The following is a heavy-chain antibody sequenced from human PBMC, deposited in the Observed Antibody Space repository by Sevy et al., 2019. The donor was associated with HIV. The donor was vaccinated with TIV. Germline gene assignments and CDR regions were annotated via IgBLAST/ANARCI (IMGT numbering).Heavy chain of an antibody. CDR3: ARVFTYYYGSGSYYIPPPDY. CDR2: ISSSSYT. J-gene: IGHJ4*02. D-gene: IGHD3-10*01. V-gene: IGHV3-11*06. CDR1: GFTFSDYY. Sequence: GGSLRLSCAASGFTFSDYYMSWIRQAPGKGLEWVSYISSSSYTNYADSVKGRFTISRDNAKNSLYLQMNSLRAEDTAVYYCARVFTYYYGSGSYYIPPPDYWGQGTLVTVSS.